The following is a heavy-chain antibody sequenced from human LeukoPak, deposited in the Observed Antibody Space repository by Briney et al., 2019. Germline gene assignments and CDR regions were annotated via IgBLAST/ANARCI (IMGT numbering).Heavy chain of an antibody. J-gene: IGHJ3*02. CDR1: GFTFSSYA. D-gene: IGHD3-16*01. V-gene: IGHV3-30-3*01. CDR2: ISYDGSNK. CDR3: ARDGGLESAFDI. Sequence: GGSLRLSCAASGFTFSSYAMHWVRQAPGKGLEWVAVISYDGSNKYYADSVKGRFTISRDNSKNTLYLQMDSLRAEDTAVYYCARDGGLESAFDIWGQGTMVTVSS.